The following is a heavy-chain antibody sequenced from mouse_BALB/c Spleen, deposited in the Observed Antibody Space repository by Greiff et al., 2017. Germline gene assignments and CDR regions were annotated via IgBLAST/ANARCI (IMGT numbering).Heavy chain of an antibody. CDR3: ARDLYGYGLAY. Sequence: EVKLVESGGGLVKPGGSLKLSCAASGFTFSDYYMYWVRQTPEKRLEWVATISDGGSYTYYPDSVKGRFTISRDNAKNNLYLQMSSLKSEDTAMYYCARDLYGYGLAYWGQGTLVTVSA. CDR2: ISDGGSYT. CDR1: GFTFSDYY. J-gene: IGHJ3*01. D-gene: IGHD2-2*01. V-gene: IGHV5-4*02.